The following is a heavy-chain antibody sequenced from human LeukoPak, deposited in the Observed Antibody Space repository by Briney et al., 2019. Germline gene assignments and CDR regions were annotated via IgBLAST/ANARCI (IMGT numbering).Heavy chain of an antibody. V-gene: IGHV3-48*01. CDR3: VRGDSLLSG. J-gene: IGHJ4*02. CDR2: ISSSSSTI. D-gene: IGHD2-15*01. CDR1: GFTFSSYA. Sequence: GGSLRLSCAVSGFTFSSYAKTWVRQAPGKGLEWASYISSSSSTIYYADSVRGRFTISRDNAKNSLYLQMNSLRAEDTAVYYCVRGDSLLSGWGQGTLVTVSS.